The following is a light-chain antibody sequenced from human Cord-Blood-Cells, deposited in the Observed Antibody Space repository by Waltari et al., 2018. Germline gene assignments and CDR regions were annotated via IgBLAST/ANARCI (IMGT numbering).Light chain of an antibody. CDR2: DAS. J-gene: IGKJ2*01. CDR3: QQRSNWPRT. CDR1: RSVSSY. V-gene: IGKV3-11*01. Sequence: IVLTQSPATLSLSPGERAPLSCRASRSVSSYLAWYQQQPGQAPRLLIYDASNRATGIPARFSGSGSGTDCTLTISSLEPEDFAVYYCQQRSNWPRTFGQGTKLEIK.